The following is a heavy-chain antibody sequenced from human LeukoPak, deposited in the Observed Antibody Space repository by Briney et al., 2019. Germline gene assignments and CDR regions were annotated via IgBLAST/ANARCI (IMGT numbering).Heavy chain of an antibody. Sequence: ASVNVSCKASGYTFTSYGISWVRQAPGQGREWMGWISAYNGNTNYAQKLQGRVTMTTDTSTSTAYMELRSLRSDDTAVYYCARTHTYYYDSSGYQSWGQGTLVTVSS. D-gene: IGHD3-22*01. V-gene: IGHV1-18*01. J-gene: IGHJ4*02. CDR2: ISAYNGNT. CDR1: GYTFTSYG. CDR3: ARTHTYYYDSSGYQS.